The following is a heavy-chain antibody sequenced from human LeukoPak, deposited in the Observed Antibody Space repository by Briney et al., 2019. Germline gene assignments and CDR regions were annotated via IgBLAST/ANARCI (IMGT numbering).Heavy chain of an antibody. V-gene: IGHV4-30-4*01. CDR1: GGSISSGDYY. J-gene: IGHJ6*02. Sequence: SQTLSLTCTVSGGSISSGDYYWSWIRQPPGKGLEWIGYIYYSGSTYYNPSLKSRVTISVDTSKNQFSLKLSSVAAGDTAVYSCARGPNLRFLEWLPSYGMDVWGQGTTVTVSS. CDR2: IYYSGST. CDR3: ARGPNLRFLEWLPSYGMDV. D-gene: IGHD3-3*01.